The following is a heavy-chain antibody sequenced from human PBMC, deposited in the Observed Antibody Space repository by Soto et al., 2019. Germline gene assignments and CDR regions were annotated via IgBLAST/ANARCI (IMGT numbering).Heavy chain of an antibody. CDR1: GFTFDDYA. D-gene: IGHD4-17*01. J-gene: IGHJ6*03. CDR3: AKGNYAYYYYYMDV. Sequence: EVQLVESGGGLVQPVRSLRLSCAATGFTFDDYAMHWVRQAPGKGLEWVSSISWNSGDIGYADSVKGRFTISRDNAKNSLHLQMNSLRAEDTALYYCAKGNYAYYYYYMDVWGKGTTVTVSS. V-gene: IGHV3-9*01. CDR2: ISWNSGDI.